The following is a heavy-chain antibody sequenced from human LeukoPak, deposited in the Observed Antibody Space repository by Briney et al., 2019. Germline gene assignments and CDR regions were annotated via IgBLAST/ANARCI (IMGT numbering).Heavy chain of an antibody. CDR1: GGSISSYY. CDR2: IYTSGST. J-gene: IGHJ5*02. D-gene: IGHD3-9*01. V-gene: IGHV4-4*07. Sequence: PSETLSLTCTVSGGSISSYYWSWIRQPAGKGLEWIGRIYTSGSTNYNPSLKSRVTISIDTSKNHFALKLSSVTAADTAVYYCARAPPDYDILTGYYRTWFDPWGQGTLVTVSS. CDR3: ARAPPDYDILTGYYRTWFDP.